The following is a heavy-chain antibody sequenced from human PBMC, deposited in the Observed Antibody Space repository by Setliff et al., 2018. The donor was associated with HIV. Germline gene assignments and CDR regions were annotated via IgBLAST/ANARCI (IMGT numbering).Heavy chain of an antibody. CDR2: MHHSGGT. V-gene: IGHV4-38-2*02. CDR1: GYSISTGYN. D-gene: IGHD3-16*01. CDR3: VRGGGWGII. J-gene: IGHJ3*02. Sequence: SETLSLTCTVSGYSISTGYNWGCIRQPPGKGLEWIGSMHHSGGTYYNPSLKTRVTISLDTSKNQFSLNLSSVTAADTAVYYCVRGGGWGIIWGQGTVVTVSS.